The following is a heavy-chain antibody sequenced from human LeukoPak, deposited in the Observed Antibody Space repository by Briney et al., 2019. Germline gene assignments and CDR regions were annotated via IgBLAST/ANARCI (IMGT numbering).Heavy chain of an antibody. V-gene: IGHV1-2*02. CDR2: INPNTGGT. CDR1: GYTFTDYY. CDR3: AKDAFLRDGSNGHWYFHL. Sequence: ASVKVSCKASGYTFTDYYMHWVRQAPGQGLEWMGWINPNTGGTNYAQKFQGRVTMTRDTSISTAYMELARLRPDDTAIYYCAKDAFLRDGSNGHWYFHLWGRGTLVTVSS. D-gene: IGHD5-24*01. J-gene: IGHJ2*01.